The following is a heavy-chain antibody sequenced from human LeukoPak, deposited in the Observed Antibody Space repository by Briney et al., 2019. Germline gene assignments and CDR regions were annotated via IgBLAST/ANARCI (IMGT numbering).Heavy chain of an antibody. Sequence: SVKVSCKASGGTFSSYAISWVRQAPGRGLEWMRGIIPIFGTANYAQKFQGRVTITTDESTSTAYMELSSLRSEDTAVYYCARGYDFWSGYWYYWGQGTLVTVSS. CDR3: ARGYDFWSGYWYY. D-gene: IGHD3-3*01. J-gene: IGHJ4*02. CDR2: IIPIFGTA. V-gene: IGHV1-69*05. CDR1: GGTFSSYA.